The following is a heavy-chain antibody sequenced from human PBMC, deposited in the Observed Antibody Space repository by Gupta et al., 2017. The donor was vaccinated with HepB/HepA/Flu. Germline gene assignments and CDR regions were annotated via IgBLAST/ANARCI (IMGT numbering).Heavy chain of an antibody. CDR3: ARTLGGDYQTYDH. V-gene: IGHV3-7*01. Sequence: EVQLVESGGDLVQPGGSLRLSCVASGFTFSQYWMTWFRQAPGKGLEWVANIAGNGGAQYYVDSVKGRFTISRDNAKDSLFLQVTSLRVEDTAEYFCARTLGGDYQTYDHWGQGTLVTVSS. CDR1: GFTFSQYW. CDR2: IAGNGGAQ. J-gene: IGHJ4*02. D-gene: IGHD2-21*02.